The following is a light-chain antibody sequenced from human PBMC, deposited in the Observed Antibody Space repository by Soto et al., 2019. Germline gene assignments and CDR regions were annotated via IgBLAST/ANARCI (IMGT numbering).Light chain of an antibody. CDR1: KGISSD. CDR2: GAS. V-gene: IGKV1-9*01. Sequence: DIQLTQSRSFLSASVGDRVTITCRSSKGISSDLAWYQQKPGKAPNLLIYGASNLQTGVPSRFSGSGSGTEFTLTISSLQPEDFATYYCQQLNIYPITFGQGTRLEIK. J-gene: IGKJ5*01. CDR3: QQLNIYPIT.